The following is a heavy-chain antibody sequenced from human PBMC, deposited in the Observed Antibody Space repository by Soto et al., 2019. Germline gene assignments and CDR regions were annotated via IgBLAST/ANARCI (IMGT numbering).Heavy chain of an antibody. CDR3: AREPVMGGFDY. J-gene: IGHJ4*02. D-gene: IGHD1-26*01. CDR1: GYTFTSYY. CDR2: INPSGGST. V-gene: IGHV1-46*01. Sequence: GASVNVSCKASGYTFTSYYMHWVRQAPGQGLEWMGIINPSGGSTSYAQKFQGRVTMTRDTSTSTVYMELSSLRSEDTAVYYCAREPVMGGFDYWGQGTLVTVSS.